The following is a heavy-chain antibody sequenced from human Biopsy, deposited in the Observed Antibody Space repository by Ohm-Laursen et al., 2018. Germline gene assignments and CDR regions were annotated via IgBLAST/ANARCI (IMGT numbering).Heavy chain of an antibody. D-gene: IGHD3-9*01. J-gene: IGHJ5*02. CDR3: ARDDDTTGHYMILNH. CDR2: MWSDGINK. Sequence: SLRLSCAASGFAFSYYGLHWVRQAPGTGLQGVAVMWSDGINKNYADSVKGRFTVSRDNSNNALYLQMSSLRDEDSAVYYCARDDDTTGHYMILNHWGQGTLVTVSS. V-gene: IGHV3-33*01. CDR1: GFAFSYYG.